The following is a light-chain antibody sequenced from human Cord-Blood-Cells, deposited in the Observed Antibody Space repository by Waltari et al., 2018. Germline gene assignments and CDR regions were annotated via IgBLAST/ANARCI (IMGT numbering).Light chain of an antibody. CDR2: GAS. V-gene: IGKV3-20*01. CDR3: QQYGSSHLT. CDR1: QSVSSSY. Sequence: EIVLTQSPGTLSLSPGKRATLSCRASQSVSSSYLAWYQQKPGQAPRLLIYGASSRATGIPDRFSGSGSGTDFTLTISRLEPEDFAVYYCQQYGSSHLTYGGGTKVEIK. J-gene: IGKJ4*01.